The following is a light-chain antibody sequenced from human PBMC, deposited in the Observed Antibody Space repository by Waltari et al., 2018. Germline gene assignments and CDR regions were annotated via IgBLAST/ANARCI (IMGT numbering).Light chain of an antibody. V-gene: IGKV3-20*01. CDR1: QSVSRY. CDR3: QHHVRLPAT. Sequence: EIVLTQSPGTLSLSRGERATLSCRASQSVSRYLAWYQQKPGQAPRLLIYAASTRATGIPDRFSGSGSGTDFSLTISRLEPEDFAVYFCQHHVRLPATFGQGTKVEIK. CDR2: AAS. J-gene: IGKJ1*01.